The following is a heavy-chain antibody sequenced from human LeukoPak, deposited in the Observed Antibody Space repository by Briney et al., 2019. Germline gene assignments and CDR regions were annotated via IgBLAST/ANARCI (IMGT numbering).Heavy chain of an antibody. CDR1: GESLSGFY. D-gene: IGHD6-13*01. V-gene: IGHV4-34*01. CDR3: ARGSPAAAGSLDY. J-gene: IGHJ4*02. CDR2: INHSGAT. Sequence: SQTLSLTCAVYGESLSGFYWSWLRQPQGRGLEWIGEINHSGATNCNPSLTSRGTISVDTTKNQFSLKLSSITAADTAVYYCARGSPAAAGSLDYWGQGNLVTASS.